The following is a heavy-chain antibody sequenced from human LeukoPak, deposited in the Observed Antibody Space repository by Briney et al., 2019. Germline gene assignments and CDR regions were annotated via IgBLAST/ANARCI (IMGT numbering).Heavy chain of an antibody. Sequence: SETLSLTCTVSGGSISSYYCSWIRQPPGEGLEWIGYIYYSGSTNYNPSLKSRVTISVDTSKNQFPLKLSSVTAADTAVYYCARDTHYDILTGYYYDAFDIWGQGTMVTVSS. CDR1: GGSISSYY. J-gene: IGHJ3*02. CDR3: ARDTHYDILTGYYYDAFDI. D-gene: IGHD3-9*01. CDR2: IYYSGST. V-gene: IGHV4-59*01.